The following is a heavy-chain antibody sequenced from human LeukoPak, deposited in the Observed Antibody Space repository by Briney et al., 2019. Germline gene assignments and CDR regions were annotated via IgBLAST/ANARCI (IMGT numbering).Heavy chain of an antibody. CDR3: ARDLGLTGAGYYYYMDV. Sequence: SVKVSCKASGGTFSSYAISWVRQAPGQGLEWIGGIIPIFGTANYAQKFQGRVTITADESTSIAYMELSSLRSEDTAVYYCARDLGLTGAGYYYYMDVWGKGTTVTVSS. V-gene: IGHV1-69*13. CDR2: IIPIFGTA. J-gene: IGHJ6*03. D-gene: IGHD1-20*01. CDR1: GGTFSSYA.